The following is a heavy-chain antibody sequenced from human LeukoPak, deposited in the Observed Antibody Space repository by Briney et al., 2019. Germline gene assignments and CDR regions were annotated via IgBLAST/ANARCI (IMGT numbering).Heavy chain of an antibody. D-gene: IGHD3-10*01. CDR2: IGYDGRFK. CDR3: ARDPKTGSPDYFDY. V-gene: IGHV3-30*04. CDR1: GFTFNNYP. Sequence: GTPLRLSCVTSGFTFNNYPMHWVRQAPGKGLEWVAVIGYDGRFKFHSDSVKGRFTISRDDSKNTLYLQMNSLRPEDTALYYCARDPKTGSPDYFDYWGQGTLVTVST. J-gene: IGHJ4*02.